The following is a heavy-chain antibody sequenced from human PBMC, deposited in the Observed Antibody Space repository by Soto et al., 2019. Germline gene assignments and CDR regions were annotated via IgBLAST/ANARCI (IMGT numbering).Heavy chain of an antibody. J-gene: IGHJ4*02. CDR3: AKSKSGVGPFQLQRFFDY. D-gene: IGHD4-4*01. CDR1: GFSFSSYG. V-gene: IGHV3-30*18. CDR2: VSYDGNNE. Sequence: QGQLVESGGGVVQPGGSLRLSCEASGFSFSSYGMHWVRQAPGKGLEWVAVVSYDGNNEYYVDSVKGRFTTSRENSKNTVFLQMNSLRPEDTAVYYCAKSKSGVGPFQLQRFFDYWGQGSLVTVSS.